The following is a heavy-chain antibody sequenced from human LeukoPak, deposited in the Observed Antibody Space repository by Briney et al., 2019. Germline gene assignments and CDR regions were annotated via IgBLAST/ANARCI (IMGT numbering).Heavy chain of an antibody. CDR3: ARVPSWKGYMDV. Sequence: PGGSLRLSCAASGFTFSTYNMNWVRQAPGKGLEWVSSITSSSSYTFYADSVKGRFTISRDNAKNSLYLQMNSLRAEDTAIYYCARVPSWKGYMDVWGKGTTVTVSS. D-gene: IGHD1-1*01. J-gene: IGHJ6*03. CDR2: ITSSSSYT. V-gene: IGHV3-21*01. CDR1: GFTFSTYN.